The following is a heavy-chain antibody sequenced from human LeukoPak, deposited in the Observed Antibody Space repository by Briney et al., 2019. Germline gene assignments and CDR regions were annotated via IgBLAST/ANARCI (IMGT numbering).Heavy chain of an antibody. CDR2: ISGSGGST. V-gene: IGHV3-23*01. CDR3: ARDGRLVSSGWFNYYGMDV. D-gene: IGHD6-19*01. Sequence: PGGSLRLSCAASGFTFSSYAMSWVRQAPGKGLEWVSAISGSGGSTYYADSVKGRFTISRDNAKNSLYLQMNSLRAEDTAVYYCARDGRLVSSGWFNYYGMDVWGQGTTVTVSS. J-gene: IGHJ6*02. CDR1: GFTFSSYA.